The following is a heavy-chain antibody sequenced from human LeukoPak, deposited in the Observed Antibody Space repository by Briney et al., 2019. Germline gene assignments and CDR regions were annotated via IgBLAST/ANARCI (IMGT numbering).Heavy chain of an antibody. CDR3: ARDAHCSGGSCYLDY. CDR2: INPSGGST. J-gene: IGHJ4*02. V-gene: IGHV1-46*01. D-gene: IGHD2-15*01. CDR1: GGTFSSYA. Sequence: GASVKVSCKASGGTFSSYAISWVRQAPGQGLEWMGIINPSGGSTSYAQKFQGRVTMTRDTSTSTVYMELSSLRSEDTAVYYCARDAHCSGGSCYLDYWGQGTLVTVSS.